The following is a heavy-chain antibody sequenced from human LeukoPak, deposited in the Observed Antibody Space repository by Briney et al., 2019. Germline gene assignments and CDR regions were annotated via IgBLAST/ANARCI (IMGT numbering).Heavy chain of an antibody. J-gene: IGHJ4*02. Sequence: SVKVSCKASGGTFSSYAISWVRQAPGQGLEWMGGIIPIFGTANYAQKFQGRVTITADESTSTAYMELSGLRSEDTAVYYCARDEDTGIVGARFWYFDYWGQGTLVTVSS. D-gene: IGHD1-26*01. CDR1: GGTFSSYA. CDR2: IIPIFGTA. V-gene: IGHV1-69*13. CDR3: ARDEDTGIVGARFWYFDY.